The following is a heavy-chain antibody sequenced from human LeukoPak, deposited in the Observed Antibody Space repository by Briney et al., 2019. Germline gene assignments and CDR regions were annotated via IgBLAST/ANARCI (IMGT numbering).Heavy chain of an antibody. J-gene: IGHJ4*02. Sequence: ASVKVSCKVSGYTFTDYYMRWVQQAPGKGLEWMGLVDPEDGEAIYAEKFQGRVTITADTSTDTAYMELSSLRSEDTAVYYCATGAPDYWGQGTLVTVSS. CDR1: GYTFTDYY. CDR2: VDPEDGEA. V-gene: IGHV1-69-2*01. CDR3: ATGAPDY.